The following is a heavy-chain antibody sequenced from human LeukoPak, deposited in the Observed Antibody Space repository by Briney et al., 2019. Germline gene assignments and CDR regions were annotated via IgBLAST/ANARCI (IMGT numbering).Heavy chain of an antibody. D-gene: IGHD3-22*01. CDR3: ARDRYYYDSSGYARFDY. Sequence: SETLSLTCTLTGGSISSYYWNWIRQPAGKELEWMGRIYTSGSTNYNPSLKSRVTMSVDTSKNQFSLKLSSVTAADTAVYYCARDRYYYDSSGYARFDYWGQGTLVTVSS. CDR1: GGSISSYY. V-gene: IGHV4-4*07. CDR2: IYTSGST. J-gene: IGHJ4*02.